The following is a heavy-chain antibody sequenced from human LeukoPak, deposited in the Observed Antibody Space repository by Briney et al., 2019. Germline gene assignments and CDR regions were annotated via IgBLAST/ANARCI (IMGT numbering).Heavy chain of an antibody. D-gene: IGHD6-6*01. V-gene: IGHV3-53*01. CDR3: ARGYSSSFNYYYYMDV. CDR1: GFTVSSNY. CDR2: IYSGGST. J-gene: IGHJ6*03. Sequence: SGGSLRLSCAASGFTVSSNYMSWVRQAPGKGLEWVSVIYSGGSTYYADSVKGRFTISRDNAKNSLYLQMNSLRAEDTAVYYCARGYSSSFNYYYYMDVWGKGTTVTVSS.